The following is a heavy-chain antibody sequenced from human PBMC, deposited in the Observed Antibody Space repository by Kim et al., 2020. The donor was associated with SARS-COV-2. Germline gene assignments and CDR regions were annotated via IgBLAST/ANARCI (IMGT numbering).Heavy chain of an antibody. CDR3: ARIAAAGTPDY. Sequence: YYADPGKGRFNLSRNNAKTSVYLQMNSLRAADTAVYYCARIAAAGTPDYWGQGTLVTVSS. V-gene: IGHV3-11*04. D-gene: IGHD6-13*01. J-gene: IGHJ4*02.